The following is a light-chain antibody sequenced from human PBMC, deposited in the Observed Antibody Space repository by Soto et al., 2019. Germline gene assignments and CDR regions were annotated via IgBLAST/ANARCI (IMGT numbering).Light chain of an antibody. V-gene: IGKV3-20*01. Sequence: EVVMTQSPATLSVSPGERVTLSCRDSQSVRSNLAWYQQKPGQAPRLLIYGASSRATGIPDRFRGSGSGTDFTLTLSRLEPEDLAVYYGQQYETSPRTFGQGTKVDIK. J-gene: IGKJ1*01. CDR1: QSVRSN. CDR3: QQYETSPRT. CDR2: GAS.